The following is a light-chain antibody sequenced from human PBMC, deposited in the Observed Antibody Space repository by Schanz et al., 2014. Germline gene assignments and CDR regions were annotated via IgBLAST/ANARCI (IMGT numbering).Light chain of an antibody. CDR2: GAS. V-gene: IGKV3-20*01. CDR1: QSVSRNY. CDR3: QQYGDSPLT. J-gene: IGKJ2*01. Sequence: EIVLTQSPGTLSLSPGERATLSCRASQSVSRNYLAWYQQKPGQAPRLLIYGASNRATGIPDRFSGSGSGTDFTLTISRLEPEDFVVYYCQQYGDSPLTFGQGTKLEIK.